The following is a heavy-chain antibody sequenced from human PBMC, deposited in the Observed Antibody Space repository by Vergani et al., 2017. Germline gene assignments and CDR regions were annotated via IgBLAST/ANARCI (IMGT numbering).Heavy chain of an antibody. Sequence: QVQLQESGPGLVKPSQTLSLTCTVSGGSISSGSYYWSWIRQPAGKGLEWIGRIYTSGSTNYNPSLKSRVTISVDTSKNQFSLKLSSVTAADTAVYYCAREFGITIFGVVITYFDYWGQGTLVTVSS. CDR2: IYTSGST. CDR3: AREFGITIFGVVITYFDY. CDR1: GGSISSGSYY. J-gene: IGHJ4*02. D-gene: IGHD3-3*01. V-gene: IGHV4-61*02.